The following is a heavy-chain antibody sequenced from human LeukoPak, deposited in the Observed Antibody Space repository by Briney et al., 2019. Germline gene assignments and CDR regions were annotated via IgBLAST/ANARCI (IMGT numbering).Heavy chain of an antibody. CDR3: TREDRPFCPFAY. CDR1: GGSISITNY. J-gene: IGHJ4*02. CDR2: ISHDGTT. Sequence: SETLSLTCGVAGGSISITNYWSWLRPAPGKGLEWIGEISHDGTTNHNPSLRSRVAMSLDRANNQFSLSLTYVTAADTAVYYCTREDRPFCPFAYWGRGVVVTVSS. D-gene: IGHD3-22*01. V-gene: IGHV4-4*02.